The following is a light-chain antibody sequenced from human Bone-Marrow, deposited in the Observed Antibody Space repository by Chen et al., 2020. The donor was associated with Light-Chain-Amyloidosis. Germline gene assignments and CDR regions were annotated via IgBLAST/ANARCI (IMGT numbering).Light chain of an antibody. V-gene: IGLV1-40*01. J-gene: IGLJ2*01. CDR3: QSYDSSLSGVV. CDR1: TSNIGAGFG. Sequence: QSVLTQPPSVSAAPGQSVTIPCTGSTSNIGAGFGINWYQQLPGIAPNLLISGNNNRPSGVPDRFSGSKSGTSASLAITRLQSEDEGDYYCQSYDSSLSGVVFGGGTKLTVL. CDR2: GNN.